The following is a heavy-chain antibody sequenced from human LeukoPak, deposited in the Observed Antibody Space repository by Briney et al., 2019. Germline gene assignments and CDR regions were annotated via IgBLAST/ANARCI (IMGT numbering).Heavy chain of an antibody. D-gene: IGHD3-10*01. J-gene: IGHJ4*02. Sequence: SETLSLTCTVSGGSISSGSYYWSWIRQPAGKGLEWIGRIYTSGSTNYNPSLKSRVTISVDTSKNQFSLKLSSVTAADTAVYYCARDTVERYYDGSGTYYTDYWGQGTLVTVSS. V-gene: IGHV4-61*02. CDR1: GGSISSGSYY. CDR3: ARDTVERYYDGSGTYYTDY. CDR2: IYTSGST.